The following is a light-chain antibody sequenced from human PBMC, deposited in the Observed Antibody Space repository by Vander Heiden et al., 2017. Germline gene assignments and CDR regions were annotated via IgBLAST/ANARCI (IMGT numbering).Light chain of an antibody. V-gene: IGKV3-20*01. CDR3: HQYGSTPLT. CDR1: QSVGSPY. Sequence: ENVLTQSPGTLSSSPGERVALSCRASQSVGSPYLAWYQQMPGQAPRLLIDCASNRATGIPDRFSGSGSGTDFTLTITRLEPEDFAVYCCHQYGSTPLTFGGGTKLEL. CDR2: CAS. J-gene: IGKJ4*01.